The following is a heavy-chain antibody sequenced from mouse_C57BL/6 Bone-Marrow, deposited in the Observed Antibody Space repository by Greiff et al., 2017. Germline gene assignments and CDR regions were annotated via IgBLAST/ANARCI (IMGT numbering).Heavy chain of an antibody. CDR2: ISNLAYSI. V-gene: IGHV5-15*01. CDR3: ARHGIYDGFAY. CDR1: GFTFSDYG. D-gene: IGHD2-12*01. J-gene: IGHJ3*01. Sequence: EVHLVESGGGLVQPGGSLKLSCAASGFTFSDYGMAWVRQAPRKGPEWVAFISNLAYSIYYADTVTGRFTISRENAKNTLYLEMSSRRSEDTAMYYCARHGIYDGFAYWGQGTLVTVSA.